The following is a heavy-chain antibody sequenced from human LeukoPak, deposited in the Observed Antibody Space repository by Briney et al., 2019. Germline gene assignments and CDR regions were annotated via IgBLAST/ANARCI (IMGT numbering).Heavy chain of an antibody. CDR2: ISSSGSTI. Sequence: GGSLRLSCAASGFTFSDYYMSWIRQAPGKGLEWVSYISSSGSTIYYADSVKGRFTISRDNAKNSLYLQMNSLRAEDTAVYYCARSPDTYYYDSSGYYPFDYWGQGTLVTVSS. J-gene: IGHJ4*02. CDR3: ARSPDTYYYDSSGYYPFDY. D-gene: IGHD3-22*01. V-gene: IGHV3-11*01. CDR1: GFTFSDYY.